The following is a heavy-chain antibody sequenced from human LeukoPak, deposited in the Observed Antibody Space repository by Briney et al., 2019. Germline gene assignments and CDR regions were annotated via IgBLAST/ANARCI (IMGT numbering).Heavy chain of an antibody. Sequence: SETLSLTCTVSGASMSDHYWSWIRQSPGKGLEWIGYVYGSGTTNYNPSLNGRVTMSVDTSKNQFSLKLTSVTPADTALYYCATRPGGSTWYGVFDFWGQGTLVTVSS. V-gene: IGHV4-59*11. D-gene: IGHD6-13*01. J-gene: IGHJ4*02. CDR1: GASMSDHY. CDR2: VYGSGTT. CDR3: ATRPGGSTWYGVFDF.